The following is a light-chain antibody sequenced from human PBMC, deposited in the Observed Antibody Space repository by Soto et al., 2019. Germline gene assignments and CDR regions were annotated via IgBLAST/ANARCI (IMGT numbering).Light chain of an antibody. J-gene: IGKJ5*01. CDR3: QQANSFPIT. V-gene: IGKV1-39*01. CDR2: AAS. CDR1: QSISSY. Sequence: DIQMTQSPSSLSASVGDRVTITCRASQSISSYLNWYQQKPGKAPKLLIYAASSLQSGVPSRFSGSESGTDFTLTISNLQPEDCAIYFCQQANSFPITFGQGTRLEIK.